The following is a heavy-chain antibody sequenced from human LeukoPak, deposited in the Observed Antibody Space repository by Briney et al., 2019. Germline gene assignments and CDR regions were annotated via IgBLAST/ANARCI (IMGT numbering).Heavy chain of an antibody. CDR3: ARLSRETIDY. V-gene: IGHV4-39*01. J-gene: IGHJ4*02. CDR1: GGSISSSSYY. D-gene: IGHD1-7*01. CDR2: IYYSGST. Sequence: SETLSLTCTVSGGSISSSSYYGGRIRQPPGKGLEWIGSIYYSGSTYYNPSLKSQVTISVDTSKNQFSLKLSSVTAADTAVYYCARLSRETIDYWGQGTLVTVSS.